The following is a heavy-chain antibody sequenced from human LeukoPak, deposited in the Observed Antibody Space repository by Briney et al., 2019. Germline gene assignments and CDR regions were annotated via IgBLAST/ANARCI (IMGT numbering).Heavy chain of an antibody. V-gene: IGHV3-64D*09. CDR1: GFTFSSYA. J-gene: IGHJ6*02. CDR2: ISSTGGHT. D-gene: IGHD1-7*01. CDR3: VKDGHNWNYGNYEYGMDV. Sequence: GGSLRLSCAASGFTFSSYAMHWVRQAPGKGLEYVSTISSTGGHTYYADSLKGRFTISRDNSKNTLYLQVSSLRAEDTAVYNCVKDGHNWNYGNYEYGMDVWGQGTTVTVSS.